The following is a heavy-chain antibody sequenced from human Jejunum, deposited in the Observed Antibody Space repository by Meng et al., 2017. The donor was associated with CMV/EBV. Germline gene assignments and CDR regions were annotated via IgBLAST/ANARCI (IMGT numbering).Heavy chain of an antibody. Sequence: GSVSSSSDYWGWIRQPPGRGLEWIGSIYSGTTHYNPSLGSRVTISVDTSKRQVSLNLSSVTAADTAIYYCAKGKLTANWGYGMDVWGQGTTVTVSS. V-gene: IGHV4-39*07. CDR1: GSVSSSSDY. J-gene: IGHJ6*02. CDR2: IYSGTT. D-gene: IGHD7-27*01. CDR3: AKGKLTANWGYGMDV.